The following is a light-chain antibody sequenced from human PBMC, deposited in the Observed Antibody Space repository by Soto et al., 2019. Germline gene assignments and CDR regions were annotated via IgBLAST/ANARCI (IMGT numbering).Light chain of an antibody. CDR1: IFNIGSNS. J-gene: IGLJ2*01. CDR2: DIN. CDR3: GTCDSSLSSVV. Sequence: QSVLTQPPSVSAAPGQNVTISCSGSIFNIGSNSVSWYRHLPGTAPKLLIYDINKRPSGIPDRFSGSKSGTSATLGITGLQTGDEADYYCGTCDSSLSSVVFGGGTKLTVL. V-gene: IGLV1-51*01.